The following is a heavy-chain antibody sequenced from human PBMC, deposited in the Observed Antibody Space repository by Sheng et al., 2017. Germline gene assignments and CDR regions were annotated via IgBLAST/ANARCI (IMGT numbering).Heavy chain of an antibody. CDR2: INHSGST. Sequence: QVQLQQWGAGLLKPSETLSLTCAVYGGSFSGYYWSWIRQPPGKGLEWIGEINHSGSTNYNPSLKSRVTISVDTSKNQFSLKLSSVTAADTAVYYCARAAMYDFWSGYYGYWGQGTPGHRLL. J-gene: IGHJ4*02. D-gene: IGHD3-3*01. V-gene: IGHV4-34*01. CDR3: ARAAMYDFWSGYYGY. CDR1: GGSFSGYY.